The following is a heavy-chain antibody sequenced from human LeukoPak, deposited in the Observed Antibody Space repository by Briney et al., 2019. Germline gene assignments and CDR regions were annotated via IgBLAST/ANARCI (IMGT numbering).Heavy chain of an antibody. CDR1: GYTFTGYY. Sequence: GPVKISCNASGYTFTGYYMHRVRQAPGQGLEWMGWINPNSGATNYVQKFQGRVTMTRDTSVSTAYMELSRLTSDDTAVYYCARGLVGSTNWFDPWGQGTLVTVSS. CDR3: ARGLVGSTNWFDP. D-gene: IGHD2-8*02. CDR2: INPNSGAT. V-gene: IGHV1-2*02. J-gene: IGHJ5*02.